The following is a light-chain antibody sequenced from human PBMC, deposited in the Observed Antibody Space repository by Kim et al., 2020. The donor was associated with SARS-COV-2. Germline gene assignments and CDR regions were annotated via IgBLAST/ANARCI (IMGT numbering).Light chain of an antibody. V-gene: IGKV1-8*01. CDR1: QGINSN. CDR3: QHYYAYPIS. J-gene: IGKJ5*01. Sequence: AIRITQSPSSLSASTGDRVTITCRASQGINSNLAWYQQRPGKAPKLLIYAGSTLQSGVPSRFSGSGSGTDFTLTISRLQSEDFAAYYCQHYYAYPISVGQRTRLE. CDR2: AGS.